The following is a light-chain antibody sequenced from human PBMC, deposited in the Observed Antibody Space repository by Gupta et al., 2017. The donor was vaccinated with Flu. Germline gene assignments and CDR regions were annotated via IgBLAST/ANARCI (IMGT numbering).Light chain of an antibody. V-gene: IGLV3-21*02. CDR1: NIGSKS. CDR3: QVWYSSSDPV. CDR2: DDT. Sequence: SFALTQPPSVSVAPGQTARLTCEGDNIGSKSVHWYQQKPGLAPVLVVYDDTDRPSGIPVRLSGSKSGNTATLTISRAAAGDEADYWCQVWYSSSDPVFGGGTKLTVL. J-gene: IGLJ2*01.